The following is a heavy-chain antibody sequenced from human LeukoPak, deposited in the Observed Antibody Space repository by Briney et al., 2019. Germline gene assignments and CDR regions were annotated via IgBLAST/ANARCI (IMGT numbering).Heavy chain of an antibody. CDR2: INCADGAA. J-gene: IGHJ4*02. CDR1: GYIFTNFF. V-gene: IGHV1-46*01. D-gene: IGHD5-24*01. CDR3: TRADNQEFDQ. Sequence: ASVKVSCKASGYIFTNFFIHWVRQGPGQGLEWMGIINCADGAASYAQKFQGGFTMTRDTSTSTVFMELSSLRSDDTAVYFCTRADNQEFDQWGQGTLVTVSS.